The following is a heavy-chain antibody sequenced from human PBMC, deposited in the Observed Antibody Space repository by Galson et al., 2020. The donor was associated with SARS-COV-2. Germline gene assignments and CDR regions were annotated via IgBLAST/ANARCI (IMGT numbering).Heavy chain of an antibody. Sequence: GGSLRLSCAASGFTFSSSGMHWVRQTPGKGLEWVAVISFDGRSRWYADSVKGRFTITRDNYKNRLDLQMNSLRADDTAVYYCAKCLRVGTTCYYGMDVWGQGTTVTVSS. D-gene: IGHD1-1*01. CDR2: ISFDGRSR. CDR1: GFTFSSSG. V-gene: IGHV3-30*18. J-gene: IGHJ6*02. CDR3: AKCLRVGTTCYYGMDV.